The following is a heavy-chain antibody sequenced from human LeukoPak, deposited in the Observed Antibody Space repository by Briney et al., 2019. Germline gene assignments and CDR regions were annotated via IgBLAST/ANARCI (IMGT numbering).Heavy chain of an antibody. J-gene: IGHJ4*02. Sequence: LSGRSLRLSCAASGFIFNNYAMHWVRQAPGKGLEWLAVISYDESNKYYADSVKGRFTISRDNSKNALYLQMNILRAEDTAVYFCARDQGIGGLGYWGQGTLVTVSS. V-gene: IGHV3-30-3*01. CDR2: ISYDESNK. D-gene: IGHD3-10*01. CDR1: GFIFNNYA. CDR3: ARDQGIGGLGY.